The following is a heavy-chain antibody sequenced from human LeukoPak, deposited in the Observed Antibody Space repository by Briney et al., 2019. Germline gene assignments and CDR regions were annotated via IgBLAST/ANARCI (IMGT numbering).Heavy chain of an antibody. D-gene: IGHD3-3*01. CDR2: INHGGST. CDR1: GESFSGYY. J-gene: IGHJ4*02. CDR3: ARDAYYDFWSGYPRYFDY. V-gene: IGHV4-34*01. Sequence: SETLSLTCAVYGESFSGYYWSWIRQSPGKGLEWIGEINHGGSTNYNPSLKTRVTISVDLSKNQFSLKLRSVTAADTAVYYCARDAYYDFWSGYPRYFDYWGQGTLVTVSS.